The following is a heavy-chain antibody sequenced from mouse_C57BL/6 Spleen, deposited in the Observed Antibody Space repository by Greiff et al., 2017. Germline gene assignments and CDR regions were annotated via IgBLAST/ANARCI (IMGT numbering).Heavy chain of an antibody. CDR2: IYPGDGDT. V-gene: IGHV1-82*01. Sequence: VQLQQSGPELVKPGASVKISCKASGYAFSSSWMNWVKQRPGKGLEWIGRIYPGDGDTNYNGKFKGKATLTADKSSSTAYMQLSSLTSEDSAVYVCARRDWDESLDYWGQGTTLTVSS. J-gene: IGHJ2*01. CDR1: GYAFSSSW. CDR3: ARRDWDESLDY. D-gene: IGHD4-1*01.